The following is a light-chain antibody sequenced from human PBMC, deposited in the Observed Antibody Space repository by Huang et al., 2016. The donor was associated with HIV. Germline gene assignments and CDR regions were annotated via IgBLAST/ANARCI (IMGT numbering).Light chain of an antibody. CDR1: QSIRTY. CDR2: DAS. V-gene: IGKV3-11*01. CDR3: QQRDSWPIT. J-gene: IGKJ5*01. Sequence: EIVLTQSPATLSLSPGERATLSCRASQSIRTYLAWFQWKPGQAPKLLIYDASNRPTGVPDRFSGSGSGTDFALTISSLELEDFAVYYCQQRDSWPITFGQGTRLDIK.